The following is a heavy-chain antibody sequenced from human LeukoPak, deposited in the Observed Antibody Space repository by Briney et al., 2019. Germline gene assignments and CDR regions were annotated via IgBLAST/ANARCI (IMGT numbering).Heavy chain of an antibody. J-gene: IGHJ6*02. CDR3: ARAGGSVAVAGTGRFYYYGMDV. CDR2: ISYDGSNK. Sequence: GGSLRLSCAASGFTFSSYAMHWVRQAPGKGLEWVAVISYDGSNKYYADSVKGRFTISRDNSKNTLYLQMNSLRAEDTAAYYCARAGGSVAVAGTGRFYYYGMDVWGQGTTVTVSS. V-gene: IGHV3-30*04. D-gene: IGHD6-19*01. CDR1: GFTFSSYA.